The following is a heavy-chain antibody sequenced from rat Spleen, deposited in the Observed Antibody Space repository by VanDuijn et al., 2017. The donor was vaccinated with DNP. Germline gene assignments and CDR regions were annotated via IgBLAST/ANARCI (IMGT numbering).Heavy chain of an antibody. CDR2: MRPTGINT. D-gene: IGHD5-1*01. CDR3: VTPAGDC. V-gene: IGHV5-19*01. CDR1: GFTFSDYG. J-gene: IGHJ2*01. Sequence: EVQLVESGGGLVQPGRSLKLSCAASGFTFSDYGMLWIRQAPATGLEWVASMRPTGINTYYRDSVKGRFTISRDDAKSTLYLQMDSLRSEDTATYYCVTPAGDCWGQGVMVTVSS.